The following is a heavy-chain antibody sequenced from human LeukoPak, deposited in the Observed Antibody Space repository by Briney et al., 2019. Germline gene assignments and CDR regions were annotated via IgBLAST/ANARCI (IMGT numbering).Heavy chain of an antibody. J-gene: IGHJ4*02. D-gene: IGHD7-27*01. CDR1: GGSISSSSYY. V-gene: IGHV4-39*01. CDR2: IYYSGST. Sequence: PSETLSLTCTVSGGSISSSSYYWGWIRQPPGKGLEWIGSIYYSGSTYYNPSLKSRVTISVDTSKNQFSLKLSSVTAADTAVYYCARTFPKLGKADYWGQGTLVTVSS. CDR3: ARTFPKLGKADY.